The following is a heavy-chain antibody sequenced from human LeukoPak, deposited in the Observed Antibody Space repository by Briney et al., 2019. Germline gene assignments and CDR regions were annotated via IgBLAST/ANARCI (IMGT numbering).Heavy chain of an antibody. CDR1: GYTFTSYG. D-gene: IGHD6-13*01. CDR2: ISAYNGNT. CDR3: ARSIAAAGTFGWFDP. V-gene: IGHV1-18*01. J-gene: IGHJ5*02. Sequence: ASVKVSCKASGYTFTSYGISWVRQAPGQGLEWMGWISAYNGNTNYAQKLQGRVTMTTDTSTSTAYMELRSLRSDDTAVYYCARSIAAAGTFGWFDPWGQGTLVTVSS.